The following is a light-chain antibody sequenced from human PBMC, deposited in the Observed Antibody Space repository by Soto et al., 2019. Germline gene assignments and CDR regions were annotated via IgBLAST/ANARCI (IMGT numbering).Light chain of an antibody. V-gene: IGKV3-15*01. CDR1: QSVSSY. CDR2: DAS. Sequence: EIVMTQSPATLSVSPGERVTLSCRASQSVSSYLAWYQQKPGQAPRLLIYDASSRATGIPVRFSGSGSGTEFTLTISSLQSEDFGVYYCQHYGYPQWTFGQGTKVDIK. CDR3: QHYGYPQWT. J-gene: IGKJ1*01.